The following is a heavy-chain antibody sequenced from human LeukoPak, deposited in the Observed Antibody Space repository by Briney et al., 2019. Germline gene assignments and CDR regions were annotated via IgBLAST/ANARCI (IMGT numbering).Heavy chain of an antibody. V-gene: IGHV4-39*01. J-gene: IGHJ5*02. CDR3: ARLQRRDTGFDP. D-gene: IGHD5-24*01. Sequence: SETLSLTCTVSGGSISSSSGYYWGWIRQPPGKGLEWIGSISYSGTTYYNPSLKSRVTIFEDTSKNQFSLKLSSVTAADTAVYYGARLQRRDTGFDPWGRGTLVTVSS. CDR1: GGSISSSSGYY. CDR2: ISYSGTT.